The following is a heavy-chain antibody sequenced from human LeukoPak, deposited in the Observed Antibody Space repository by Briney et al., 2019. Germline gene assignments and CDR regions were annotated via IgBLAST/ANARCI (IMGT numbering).Heavy chain of an antibody. J-gene: IGHJ5*02. CDR1: GFTFSSYA. CDR3: ARDAGYYDFRNWFDP. V-gene: IGHV3-30-3*01. D-gene: IGHD3-3*01. Sequence: PGGSLRLSCAASGFTFSSYAMHWVRQAPGKGLEWVAVISYDGSNKYYADSVKGRFTISRDNSKNTLYLQMNSLRAEDTAVYYCARDAGYYDFRNWFDPWGQGTLVTVSS. CDR2: ISYDGSNK.